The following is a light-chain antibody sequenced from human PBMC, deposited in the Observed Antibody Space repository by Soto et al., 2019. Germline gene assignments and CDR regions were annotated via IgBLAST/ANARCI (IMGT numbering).Light chain of an antibody. J-gene: IGKJ4*01. V-gene: IGKV2-28*01. CDR1: QSLLQSNGYNS. Sequence: DIVLTQSPLSLPVTPGEPASISCRSSQSLLQSNGYNSLHWFLQKPGQSPQLLIYMGSNRASGVPDRFSGSGSGTDFTLKISRVEADDVGVYYCMQVLQSLTFGGGTKVEIK. CDR2: MGS. CDR3: MQVLQSLT.